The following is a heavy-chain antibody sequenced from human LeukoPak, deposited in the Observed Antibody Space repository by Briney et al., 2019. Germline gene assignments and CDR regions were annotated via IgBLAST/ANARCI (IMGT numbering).Heavy chain of an antibody. D-gene: IGHD2-15*01. CDR2: IYPGDSDT. CDR1: GYSFTSYW. J-gene: IGHJ4*02. CDR3: ARHEGCSGGSCYLDY. V-gene: IGHV5-51*01. Sequence: GEPLKISCKGSGYSFTSYWIGWVRQMPGKGLEWMGIIYPGDSDTRYSPSFQGQVTISADKSISTAYLQWSSLKASDTAMYYCARHEGCSGGSCYLDYWGQGTLVTVSS.